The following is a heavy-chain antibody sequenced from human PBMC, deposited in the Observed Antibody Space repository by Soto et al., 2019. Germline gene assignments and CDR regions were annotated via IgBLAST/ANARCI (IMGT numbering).Heavy chain of an antibody. J-gene: IGHJ4*02. CDR3: ARGPGYYYDSSGYYFDY. D-gene: IGHD3-22*01. CDR1: GFTVSSNY. Sequence: GGSLRLSCAASGFTVSSNYMSWVRQAPGKGLEWVSVIYSGGSTYYADSVKGRFTISRDNSKNTLYLQMNSLRAEDTAVYYCARGPGYYYDSSGYYFDYWGQGTLVTVSS. V-gene: IGHV3-66*01. CDR2: IYSGGST.